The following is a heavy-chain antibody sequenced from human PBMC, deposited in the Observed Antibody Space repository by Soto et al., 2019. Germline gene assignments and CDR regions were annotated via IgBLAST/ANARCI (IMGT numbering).Heavy chain of an antibody. CDR3: TRAPQTISSWFEF. J-gene: IGHJ4*02. D-gene: IGHD1-7*01. Sequence: EVQLVASGGGLVQPGGSLRLSCATSGFTFGPYDMHWVRQSVEKGLEWVSGIGRAGDAYYTDSMEGRFTASREKSSKSFALHLTNAAGDDRAIYYCTRAPQTISSWFEFWGRGTVVTVSS. V-gene: IGHV3-13*01. CDR2: IGRAGDA. CDR1: GFTFGPYD.